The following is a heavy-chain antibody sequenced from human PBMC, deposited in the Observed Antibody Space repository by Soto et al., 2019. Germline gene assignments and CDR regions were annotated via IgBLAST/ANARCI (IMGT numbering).Heavy chain of an antibody. CDR1: GFTFSSYG. CDR2: IWYDGSNK. J-gene: IGHJ4*02. D-gene: IGHD3-22*01. V-gene: IGHV3-33*01. Sequence: HPGGSLRLSCAASGFTFSSYGMHWVRQAPGKGLEWVAVIWYDGSNKYYADSVKGRFTISRDNSKNTLYLQMNSLRAEDTAVYYCARDFFYDSSGYLNDYWGQGTLVTVSS. CDR3: ARDFFYDSSGYLNDY.